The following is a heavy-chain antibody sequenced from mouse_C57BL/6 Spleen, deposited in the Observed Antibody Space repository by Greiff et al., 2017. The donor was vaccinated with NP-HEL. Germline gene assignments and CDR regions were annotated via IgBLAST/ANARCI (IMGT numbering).Heavy chain of an antibody. D-gene: IGHD1-1*01. J-gene: IGHJ4*01. V-gene: IGHV1-54*01. CDR2: INPGSGGT. CDR1: GYAFTNYL. Sequence: QVQLQQSGAELVRPGTSVKVSCKASGYAFTNYLIEWVKQRPGQGLEWIGVINPGSGGTNYNEKFKGKATLTADKSSSTAYMQLSSLTSEDSAVYFGARDGITTVASPGAMDYWGQGTSVTVSS. CDR3: ARDGITTVASPGAMDY.